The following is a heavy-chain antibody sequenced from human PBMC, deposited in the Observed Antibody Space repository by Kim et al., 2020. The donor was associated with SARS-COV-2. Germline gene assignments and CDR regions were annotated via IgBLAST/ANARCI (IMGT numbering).Heavy chain of an antibody. J-gene: IGHJ6*01. D-gene: IGHD3-3*01. V-gene: IGHV3-30-3*01. CDR3: ARARSGYKNYYYYGMDV. CDR1: GFTFSSYA. CDR2: ISYDGSNK. Sequence: GGSLRLSCAASGFTFSSYAMHWVRQAPGKGLEWVAVISYDGSNKYYADSVKGRFTISRDNSKNTLYLQMNSLRAEDTAVYYCARARSGYKNYYYYGMDV.